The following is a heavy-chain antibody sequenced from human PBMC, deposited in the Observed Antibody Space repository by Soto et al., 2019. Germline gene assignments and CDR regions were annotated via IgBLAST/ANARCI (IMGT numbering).Heavy chain of an antibody. Sequence: QVQLVPSGAEVKKPWASVKVSCKVSGYSLTELAIHWVRQPPGKGLEWMGGLDPEDGKTVYAQNFQGRLTVTADTSKDTAFMELSRLTSEDTALYECATSQYDRTSDLWGKGTVVTVSS. J-gene: IGHJ3*01. D-gene: IGHD3-22*01. CDR2: LDPEDGKT. CDR3: ATSQYDRTSDL. V-gene: IGHV1-24*01. CDR1: GYSLTELA.